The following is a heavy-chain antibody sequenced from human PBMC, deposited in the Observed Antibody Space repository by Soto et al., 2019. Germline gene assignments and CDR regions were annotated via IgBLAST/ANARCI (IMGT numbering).Heavy chain of an antibody. J-gene: IGHJ4*02. D-gene: IGHD3-9*01. CDR3: ARTDYDILTGYYNPFDY. CDR1: GGTFSSYA. Sequence: QVQLVQSGAEVKKPGSSVKVSCKASGGTFSSYAISWVRQAPGQGLEWMGGIIPIFGTANYAQKFQGRVTITADESTSTAYMELSRLRSEDTAVYYCARTDYDILTGYYNPFDYWGQGTLVTVSS. CDR2: IIPIFGTA. V-gene: IGHV1-69*01.